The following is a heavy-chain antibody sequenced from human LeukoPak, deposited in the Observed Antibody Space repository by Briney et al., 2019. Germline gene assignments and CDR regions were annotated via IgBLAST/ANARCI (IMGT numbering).Heavy chain of an antibody. D-gene: IGHD3-22*01. V-gene: IGHV4-59*01. J-gene: IGHJ5*02. CDR1: GGSISSYY. CDR3: ARAYYYDSSIGFDP. Sequence: KASETLSLTCTVSGGSISSYYWSWIRQPPGKGLEWIGYIYYSGSTNYNPSLKSRVTISVDTSKNQFSLKLSSVTAADTAVYYCARAYYYDSSIGFDPWGQGTLVTVSS. CDR2: IYYSGST.